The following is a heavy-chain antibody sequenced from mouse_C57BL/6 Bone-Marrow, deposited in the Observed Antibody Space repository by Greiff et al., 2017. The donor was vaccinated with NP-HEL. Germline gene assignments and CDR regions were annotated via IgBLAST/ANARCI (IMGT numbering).Heavy chain of an antibody. CDR2: IDPSDSYT. V-gene: IGHV1-69*01. CDR3: ARSAGTAQATGAY. Sequence: VQLQQPGAELVMPGASVKLSCKASGYTFTSYWMHWVMQRPGQGLEWIGEIDPSDSYTNYNQKFKGKSTLTVDKSSSTAYMQLSSLTSEDSAVYYCARSAGTAQATGAYWGQGTLVTVSA. CDR1: GYTFTSYW. D-gene: IGHD3-2*02. J-gene: IGHJ3*01.